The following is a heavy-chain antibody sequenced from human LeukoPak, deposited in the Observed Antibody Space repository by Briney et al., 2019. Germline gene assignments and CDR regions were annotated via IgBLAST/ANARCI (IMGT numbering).Heavy chain of an antibody. V-gene: IGHV3-74*01. CDR3: ARHLSGITGYTYGRGIDY. CDR1: GFTLRSYA. D-gene: IGHD5-18*01. CDR2: INSDGSST. Sequence: GGSLRLSCAASGFTLRSYAMNWVRQAPGKGLEWVSRINSDGSSTSYADSVKGRFTISRDNAKKSLYLQMNSLGAEDTAVYYCARHLSGITGYTYGRGIDYWGQGTLLTVSS. J-gene: IGHJ4*02.